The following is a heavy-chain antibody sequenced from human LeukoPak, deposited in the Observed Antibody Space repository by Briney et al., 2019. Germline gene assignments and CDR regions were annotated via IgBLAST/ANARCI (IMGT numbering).Heavy chain of an antibody. D-gene: IGHD6-6*01. J-gene: IGHJ4*01. Sequence: SETLSLTCTVSGGSISSYYWSWIRQPAGKGLEWIGRIYASGSTYYNPSLKSRVTMSVDASKNQFSLRLTTVTAADTAVYYCARDSNLEYSSSRGLGRWGQGTLVTVSS. CDR3: ARDSNLEYSSSRGLGR. CDR2: IYASGST. CDR1: GGSISSYY. V-gene: IGHV4-4*07.